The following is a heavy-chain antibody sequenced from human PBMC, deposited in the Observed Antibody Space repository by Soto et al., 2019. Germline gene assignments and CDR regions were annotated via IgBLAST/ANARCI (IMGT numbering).Heavy chain of an antibody. V-gene: IGHV3-15*07. CDR3: TIFAWSPEVRGP. CDR2: MKSNRDGGTK. J-gene: IGHJ5*02. CDR1: GFTLSNAW. D-gene: IGHD3-9*01. Sequence: SLRLSCAASGFTLSNAWMNWVRQAPGKGLEWVGRMKSNRDGGTKDYAAPVQGRFTISRDDSKNTLYLQMNSLRTEDTAVYYCTIFAWSPEVRGPWGHGTPVTVSP.